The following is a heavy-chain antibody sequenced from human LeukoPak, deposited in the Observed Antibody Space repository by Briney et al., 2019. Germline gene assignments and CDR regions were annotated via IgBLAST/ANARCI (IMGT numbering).Heavy chain of an antibody. CDR1: GFTFSSYG. J-gene: IGHJ4*02. D-gene: IGHD3-10*01. Sequence: TGGSLRLSCAASGFTFSSYGMHWVRQAPGKGLEWVAVIWYDGSNKYYADSVKGRFTISRDNSKNTLYLQMNSLRAEDTAVYYCARDRTMVRGAYGYWGQGTLVTVSS. CDR2: IWYDGSNK. V-gene: IGHV3-33*01. CDR3: ARDRTMVRGAYGY.